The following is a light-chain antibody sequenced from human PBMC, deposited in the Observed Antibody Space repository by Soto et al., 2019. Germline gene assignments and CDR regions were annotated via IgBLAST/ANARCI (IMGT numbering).Light chain of an antibody. CDR1: QGISNY. J-gene: IGKJ3*01. Sequence: DIQMTQSPSSLSASVGDRVTITCRASQGISNYLAWYQQKPGKVPKLLIYAASTLQSGAPSRFSGSGSGTYFTLTISSLQPEDVATYYCQKYNSAPCTFGPGTKVDIK. CDR3: QKYNSAPCT. V-gene: IGKV1-27*01. CDR2: AAS.